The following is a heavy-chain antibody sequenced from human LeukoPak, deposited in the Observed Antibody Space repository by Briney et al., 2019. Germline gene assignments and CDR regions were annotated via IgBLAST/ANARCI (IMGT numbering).Heavy chain of an antibody. J-gene: IGHJ4*02. Sequence: ASVKVSCKASGYTFPVYYMHWVRQAPGQGLEWMGWINPSSGGTNYAQKFQGRVTMTRDTSISPAYMELSRLRSDDTAVYYCARAHSSSSGNVFDYWGQGTLVTVSS. CDR3: ARAHSSSSGNVFDY. CDR2: INPSSGGT. CDR1: GYTFPVYY. V-gene: IGHV1-2*02. D-gene: IGHD6-6*01.